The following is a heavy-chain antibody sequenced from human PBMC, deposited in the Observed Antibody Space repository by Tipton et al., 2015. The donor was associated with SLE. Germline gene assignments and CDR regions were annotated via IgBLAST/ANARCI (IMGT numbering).Heavy chain of an antibody. CDR3: AREGYSGGWYGDFDV. V-gene: IGHV4-59*12. Sequence: TLSLTCSVSGDSMNNAYWSWIRQPPGRGLEWIGFIYYSGGSGTTNYNPSLENRVFISLDTSKNPFSLELSSVTAADTAVYFCAREGYSGGWYGDFDVWGQGTLVTVSS. CDR2: IYYSGGSGTT. J-gene: IGHJ4*02. D-gene: IGHD6-19*01. CDR1: GDSMNNAY.